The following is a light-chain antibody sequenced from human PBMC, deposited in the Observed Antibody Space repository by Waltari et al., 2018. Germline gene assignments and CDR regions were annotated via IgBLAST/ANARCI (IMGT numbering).Light chain of an antibody. Sequence: EIVLTQSPATQSASPGERATLSCRAGRSVSKNLAWYQQKPGQAPRLLIYGASTRATGIPARFSSSGSGREFTLTISSLQSEDFAVYFCQQYDNWPRTFGQGTKVEIK. V-gene: IGKV3-15*01. J-gene: IGKJ1*01. CDR1: RSVSKN. CDR3: QQYDNWPRT. CDR2: GAS.